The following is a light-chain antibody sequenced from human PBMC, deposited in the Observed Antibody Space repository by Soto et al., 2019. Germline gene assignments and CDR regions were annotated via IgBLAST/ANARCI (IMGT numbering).Light chain of an antibody. V-gene: IGKV3-11*01. CDR3: QQRSNWPPIT. Sequence: EIVLTQSPGTLSLSPGERATLSCRASQSLSSYLAWYQQKPGQAPRLLIYDASNRATGIPARFSGSGSGTDFTLTISSLEHEDFAVYYCQQRSNWPPITFGQGTRLEIK. CDR2: DAS. CDR1: QSLSSY. J-gene: IGKJ5*01.